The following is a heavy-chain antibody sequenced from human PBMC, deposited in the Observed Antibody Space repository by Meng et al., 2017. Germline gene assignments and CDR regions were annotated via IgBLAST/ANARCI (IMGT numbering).Heavy chain of an antibody. CDR2: INHSGST. Sequence: QVQLQPGGAGLLKPSETLSLTCAVYGGSFSGYYWSWIRQPPGKGLEWIGEINHSGSTNYNPSLKSRVTISVDTSKNQFSLKLSSVTAADTAVYYCARFYCSGGSCRDYWGQGTLVTVSS. J-gene: IGHJ4*02. CDR3: ARFYCSGGSCRDY. D-gene: IGHD2-15*01. CDR1: GGSFSGYY. V-gene: IGHV4-34*01.